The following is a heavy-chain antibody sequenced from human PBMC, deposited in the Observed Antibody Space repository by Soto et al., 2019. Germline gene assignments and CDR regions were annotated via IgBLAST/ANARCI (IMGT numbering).Heavy chain of an antibody. CDR2: FNPSDAGA. CDR1: GYTFSSYY. D-gene: IGHD1-26*01. CDR3: ATSSGSSLRS. V-gene: IGHV1-46*01. Sequence: QVHLVQSGAEVKKTGASVKVSCKASGYTFSSYYMHWVRQAPGQGLEWMAIFNPSDAGATYAQKFQGRVSMSRDTSTSTVYMELSSLRSEDTAVYYCATSSGSSLRSWGQGTLVTVSS. J-gene: IGHJ5*02.